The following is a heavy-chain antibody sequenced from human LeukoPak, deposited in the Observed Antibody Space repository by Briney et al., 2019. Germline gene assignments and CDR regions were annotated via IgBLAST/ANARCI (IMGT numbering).Heavy chain of an antibody. V-gene: IGHV1-8*01. D-gene: IGHD1-26*01. J-gene: IGHJ3*02. Sequence: ASVKVSCKASGYTFTSYDVNWVRQATGQGLEWMGWLHPNSGNTGYPQKSQGRVTMTRNTSISTAYMELSSLRSEDTAVYYCARESSGATKFSDAFDIWGQGTMVTVSS. CDR2: LHPNSGNT. CDR3: ARESSGATKFSDAFDI. CDR1: GYTFTSYD.